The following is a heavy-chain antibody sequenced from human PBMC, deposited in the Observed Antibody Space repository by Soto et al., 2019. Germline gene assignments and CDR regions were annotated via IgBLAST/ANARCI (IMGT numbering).Heavy chain of an antibody. J-gene: IGHJ4*02. CDR3: ANQAPDALQDYYDSSGYSYYFDY. V-gene: IGHV3-23*01. CDR1: GFTFSSYA. CDR2: ISGSGGST. Sequence: EVQLLESGGGLVQPGGSLRLSCAASGFTFSSYAMSWVRQAPGKGLEWVSAISGSGGSTYYADSVKGRFTISRDNSKNTLYLQVNSLRAEDTAVYYCANQAPDALQDYYDSSGYSYYFDYWGQGTLVTVSS. D-gene: IGHD3-22*01.